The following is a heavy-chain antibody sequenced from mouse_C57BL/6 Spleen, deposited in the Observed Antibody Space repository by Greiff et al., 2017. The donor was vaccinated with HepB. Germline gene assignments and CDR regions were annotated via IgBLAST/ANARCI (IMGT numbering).Heavy chain of an antibody. V-gene: IGHV1-50*01. CDR2: IDPSDSYT. CDR1: GYTFTSYW. D-gene: IGHD1-1*01. J-gene: IGHJ2*01. CDR3: ARGRGSTVDY. Sequence: VQLQQPGAELVKPGASVKLSCKASGYTFTSYWMQWVKQRPGHGLEWIGEIDPSDSYTNYNQKFKGKATLTVDTSSSTAYMQLSSLTSEDSAVYYCARGRGSTVDYWGQGTTLTVSS.